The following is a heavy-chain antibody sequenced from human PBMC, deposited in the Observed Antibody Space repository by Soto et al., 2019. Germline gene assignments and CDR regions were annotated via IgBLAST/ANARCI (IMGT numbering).Heavy chain of an antibody. V-gene: IGHV4-39*01. CDR1: GGSISSSSYY. J-gene: IGHJ5*02. CDR3: ARHDVGQLASEPPNWFDP. D-gene: IGHD6-6*01. Sequence: PSETLSLTCTVSGGSISSSSYYWGWIRQPPGKGLEWIGSIYYSGSTYYNPSLKSRVTISVDTSKNQFSLKLSSVTAADTAVYYCARHDVGQLASEPPNWFDPWGQGTLVTVSS. CDR2: IYYSGST.